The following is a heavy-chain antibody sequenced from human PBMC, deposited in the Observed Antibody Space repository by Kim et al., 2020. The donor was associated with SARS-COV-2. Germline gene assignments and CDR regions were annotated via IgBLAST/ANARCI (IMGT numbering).Heavy chain of an antibody. CDR1: GFTFSSYG. V-gene: IGHV3-33*01. CDR3: ARDWDSSTYGWIDP. Sequence: GGSLRLSCAASGFTFSSYGMHWVRQVPGKGLEWVAMIWFDGTNKYYADSVKGRFTISRDNSKNTLYLQMNSLSAEDTAVYYCARDWDSSTYGWIDPWGQGTLVTVSS. J-gene: IGHJ5*02. CDR2: IWFDGTNK. D-gene: IGHD3-22*01.